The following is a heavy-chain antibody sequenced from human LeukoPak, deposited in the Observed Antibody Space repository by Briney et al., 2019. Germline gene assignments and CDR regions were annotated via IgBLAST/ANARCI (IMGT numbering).Heavy chain of an antibody. CDR3: ARNSSWYFDY. D-gene: IGHD6-13*01. J-gene: IGHJ4*02. V-gene: IGHV4-38-2*01. Sequence: PSETLSLTCAVSGYSIRSDYYWGWIRPPPGKGLEWIGRIYQSGSTHYNPSLKSRVTISIDTSKNQFSLKLSSMTAADTAVYYCARNSSWYFDYWGQGTLVTVSS. CDR1: GYSIRSDYY. CDR2: IYQSGST.